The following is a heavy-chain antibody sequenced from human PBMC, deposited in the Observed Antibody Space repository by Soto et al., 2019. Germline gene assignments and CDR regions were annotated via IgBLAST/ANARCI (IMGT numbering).Heavy chain of an antibody. CDR1: GGTFSSYA. Sequence: QVQLVQSGAEVKKPGSSVKVSCKASGGTFSSYAISWVRQAPGQGLEWMGGIIPIFGTANYAQKFQGRVTITADESTSTAYVELSRLLSEDTAVYYCARDGGVYDYSPFDYWGQGTLVTVSS. V-gene: IGHV1-69*12. CDR3: ARDGGVYDYSPFDY. D-gene: IGHD4-4*01. CDR2: IIPIFGTA. J-gene: IGHJ4*02.